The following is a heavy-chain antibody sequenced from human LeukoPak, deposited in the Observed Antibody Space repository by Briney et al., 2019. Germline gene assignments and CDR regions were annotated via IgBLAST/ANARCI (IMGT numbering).Heavy chain of an antibody. D-gene: IGHD5-12*01. Sequence: SETLSLTCTVSGGSISSYLWNWIRQPPGKGLEWIGYTHYSGSTNYNPSLKSRVTMSLDKSKNQFSLKLSSVTAADTAVYYCARGFRGYSGYDWYFDYWGQGILVTVSS. CDR3: ARGFRGYSGYDWYFDY. CDR2: THYSGST. J-gene: IGHJ4*02. CDR1: GGSISSYL. V-gene: IGHV4-59*01.